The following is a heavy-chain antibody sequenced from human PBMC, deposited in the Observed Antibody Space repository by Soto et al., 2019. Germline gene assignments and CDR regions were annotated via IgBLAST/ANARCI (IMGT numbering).Heavy chain of an antibody. D-gene: IGHD3-9*01. CDR3: AREALRFFDWLSPQGRIGHGMDV. CDR1: GGSISSGDYY. V-gene: IGHV4-30-4*01. Sequence: LSLTCTVSGGSISSGDYYWSWIRQPPGKGLEWIGYIYYSESTYYNPSLKSRVTISVDTSKNQFSLKMSSVTAADTAVYYCAREALRFFDWLSPQGRIGHGMDVGGQGTTVTVSS. J-gene: IGHJ6*02. CDR2: IYYSEST.